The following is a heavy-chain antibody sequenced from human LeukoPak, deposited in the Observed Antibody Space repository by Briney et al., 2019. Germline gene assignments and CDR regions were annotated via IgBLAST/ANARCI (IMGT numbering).Heavy chain of an antibody. D-gene: IGHD3-10*01. CDR1: GGSFSGYY. CDR3: ARGAPRGQRITMVRGVIKNWFDP. Sequence: PSETLSLTCAVYGGSFSGYYWSWIRQPPGKGLEWIGEINHSGSTNYNPSLKSRVTISVDTSKNQFSLKLSSVTAADTAVYYCARGAPRGQRITMVRGVIKNWFDPWGQGTLVTVSS. V-gene: IGHV4-34*01. CDR2: INHSGST. J-gene: IGHJ5*02.